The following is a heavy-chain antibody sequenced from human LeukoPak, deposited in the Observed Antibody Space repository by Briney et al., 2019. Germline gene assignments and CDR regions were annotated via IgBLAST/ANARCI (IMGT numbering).Heavy chain of an antibody. D-gene: IGHD6-6*01. CDR3: ARVRAAPAD. CDR1: GGSFSGYY. Sequence: PSETLSLTCAVSGGSFSGYYWSWIRQPPGKGLEWIGEINHSGCTNYNPSLKSRVTISVDTSKNQFSLKLSSVTAADTAVYYCARVRAAPADWGQGTLVTVSS. CDR2: INHSGCT. J-gene: IGHJ4*02. V-gene: IGHV4-34*01.